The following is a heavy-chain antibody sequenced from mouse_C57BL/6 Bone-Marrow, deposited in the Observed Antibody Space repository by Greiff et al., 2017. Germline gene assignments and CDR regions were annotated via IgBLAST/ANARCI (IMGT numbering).Heavy chain of an antibody. Sequence: EVHLVESGGGLVQPGGSLKLSCAASGFTFSDYGMAWVRQAPRKGPEWVAFISNLAYSLYSADTVTGRFTISRENAKNTLYLEMSSLRSEDTAMYYCARQGDGYFYFDYWCQGTTLTVSS. D-gene: IGHD2-3*01. CDR1: GFTFSDYG. J-gene: IGHJ2*01. CDR2: ISNLAYSL. V-gene: IGHV5-15*01. CDR3: ARQGDGYFYFDY.